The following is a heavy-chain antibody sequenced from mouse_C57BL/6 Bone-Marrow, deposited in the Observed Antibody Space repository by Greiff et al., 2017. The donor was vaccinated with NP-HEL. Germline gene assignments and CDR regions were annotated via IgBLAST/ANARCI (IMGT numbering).Heavy chain of an antibody. V-gene: IGHV1-69*01. CDR3: AASYYGPGGAMDY. Sequence: QVQLQQPGAELVMPGASVKLSCKASGYTFTSYWMHWVKQRPGQGLEWIGEIDPSDSYPNYNQKFKGKSTLTVDKSSSTAYMQLSSLTSEDSAVYYCAASYYGPGGAMDYWGQGTSVTVSS. D-gene: IGHD2-1*01. J-gene: IGHJ4*01. CDR1: GYTFTSYW. CDR2: IDPSDSYP.